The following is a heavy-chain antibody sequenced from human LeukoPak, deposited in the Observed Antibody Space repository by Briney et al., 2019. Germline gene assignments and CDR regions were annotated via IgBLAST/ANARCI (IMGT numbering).Heavy chain of an antibody. CDR1: GFTFSSHW. V-gene: IGHV3-7*01. CDR3: ARDVRAGNFDY. D-gene: IGHD3-10*01. CDR2: IKEDGSEK. Sequence: GGSLRLSCAASGFTFSSHWMSWVRQAPGKGLEWVANIKEDGSEKYYADSVKDRFTISRDNAKNSLYVQMNSLRAEDTAVYYCARDVRAGNFDYWGQGTLVTVSS. J-gene: IGHJ4*02.